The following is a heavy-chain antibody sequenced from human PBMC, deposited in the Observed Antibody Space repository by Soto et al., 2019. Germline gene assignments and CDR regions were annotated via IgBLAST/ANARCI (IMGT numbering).Heavy chain of an antibody. J-gene: IGHJ6*02. CDR2: ISAYNGNT. V-gene: IGHV1-18*04. Sequence: GASVKVSCKASSYTFTSYGISWVRQAPGQGLEWMGWISAYNGNTNYAQKLQGRVTMTTDTSTSTAYMELRSLRSDDTAVYYCARGRNYPPPREYYYYGMDVWGQGTTVTVSS. CDR1: SYTFTSYG. D-gene: IGHD4-4*01. CDR3: ARGRNYPPPREYYYYGMDV.